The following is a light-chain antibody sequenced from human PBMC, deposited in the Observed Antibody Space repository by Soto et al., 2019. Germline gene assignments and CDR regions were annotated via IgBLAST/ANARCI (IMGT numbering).Light chain of an antibody. CDR1: QSVSSSY. CDR2: GAS. J-gene: IGKJ1*01. CDR3: QQYGSSPTWT. Sequence: EIVLTQSPGTLSLSPGERATLSCRASQSVSSSYLAWYQQKPGQAPRLLIYGASSRAPGIPDRFSGSGSGTDFTLTISRREHEDVAVYYCQQYGSSPTWTFGQGTKVEIK. V-gene: IGKV3-20*01.